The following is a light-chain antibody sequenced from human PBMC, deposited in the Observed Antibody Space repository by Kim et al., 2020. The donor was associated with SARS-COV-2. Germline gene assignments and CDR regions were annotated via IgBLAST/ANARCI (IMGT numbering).Light chain of an antibody. CDR3: QQFGASAIT. CDR2: GAS. Sequence: APRERATLSRRASQSVNSSYVAWYQHKPGEAPRLLIYGASSRATGIPDRVSGSGSGTDFNLTISRLGPEDFAVYYCQQFGASAITFGEGRRREIK. CDR1: QSVNSSY. V-gene: IGKV3-20*01. J-gene: IGKJ5*01.